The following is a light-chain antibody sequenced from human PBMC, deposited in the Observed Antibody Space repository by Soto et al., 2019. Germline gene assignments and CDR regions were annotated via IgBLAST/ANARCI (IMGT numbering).Light chain of an antibody. V-gene: IGLV1-44*01. CDR1: SSNIGRST. CDR2: SHN. Sequence: QSVLTQPPSASGTPGQRVTVSCSGSSSNIGRSTVTWYQQLPGTAPKLLIYSHNQRPSGVPDRFSGSKSGTSASLAISGLQSEDEADYYCAAWDDSLNGYVFGTGTKVTVL. CDR3: AAWDDSLNGYV. J-gene: IGLJ1*01.